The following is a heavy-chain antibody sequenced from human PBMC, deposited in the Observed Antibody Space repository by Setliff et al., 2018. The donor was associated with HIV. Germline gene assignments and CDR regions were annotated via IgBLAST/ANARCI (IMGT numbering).Heavy chain of an antibody. V-gene: IGHV1-18*04. J-gene: IGHJ6*02. Sequence: ASVQVSCKASGYTFTTYGVNWVRQAPGQGLEWMGWINSYNGNTKFAQKFQGRVTMTTDTSTTTAFMELRSLKADDTGIYYCSRSGVPPYYYYGMDVWGQGTTVTVSS. CDR3: SRSGVPPYYYYGMDV. CDR1: GYTFTTYG. D-gene: IGHD3-10*01. CDR2: INSYNGNT.